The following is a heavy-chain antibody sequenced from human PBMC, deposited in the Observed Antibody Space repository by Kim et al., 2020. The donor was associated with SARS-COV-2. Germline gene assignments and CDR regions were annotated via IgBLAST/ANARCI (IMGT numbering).Heavy chain of an antibody. CDR1: GFTFSSYW. CDR3: ATSRGVVPAAIGDYYGMDV. V-gene: IGHV3-7*03. J-gene: IGHJ6*02. Sequence: GGSLRLSCAASGFTFSSYWMSWVRQAPGKGLEWVANIKQDGSEKYYVDSVKGRFTISRDNAKNSLYLQMNSLRAEDTAVYYCATSRGVVPAAIGDYYGMDVWGQGTTVTVSS. D-gene: IGHD2-2*02. CDR2: IKQDGSEK.